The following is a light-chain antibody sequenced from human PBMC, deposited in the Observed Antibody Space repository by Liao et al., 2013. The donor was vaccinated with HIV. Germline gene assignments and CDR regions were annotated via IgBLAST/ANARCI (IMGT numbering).Light chain of an antibody. Sequence: SYELTQPPSVSVAPGMTARITCGGNNFRSKSVHWYQQKPGQAPVLVIYYDSDRPSGIPERFSGSNSGNTATLTISRVEAGDEADYFCQVWDSNGDHPYVFGTGTKVTVL. V-gene: IGLV3-21*01. J-gene: IGLJ1*01. CDR2: YDS. CDR3: QVWDSNGDHPYV. CDR1: NFRSKS.